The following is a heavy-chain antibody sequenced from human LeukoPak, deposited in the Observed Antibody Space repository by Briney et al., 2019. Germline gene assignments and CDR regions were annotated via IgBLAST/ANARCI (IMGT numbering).Heavy chain of an antibody. D-gene: IGHD6-19*01. V-gene: IGHV4-34*01. Sequence: SETLSLTCAVYGGSFSGYYWSWIRQPPGKGLEWIGSIYYSGSTYYNPSLKSRVTISVDTSKNQFSPKLSSVTAADTAVYYCARRRQWLESRNFDYWGQGTLVTVSS. CDR1: GGSFSGYY. CDR3: ARRRQWLESRNFDY. CDR2: IYYSGST. J-gene: IGHJ4*02.